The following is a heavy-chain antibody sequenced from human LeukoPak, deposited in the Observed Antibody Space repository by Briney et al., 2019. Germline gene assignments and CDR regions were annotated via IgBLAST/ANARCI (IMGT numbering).Heavy chain of an antibody. CDR2: IYYSGST. Sequence: SETLSLTCTVSGGSISSGGYYWSWIRQHPGKGLEWIGYIYYSGSTYYNPSLKSRVTISVDTSKNQFSLKLSSVTGADTAVYYCAGDAEMATTHEYFQHWGQGTLVTVSS. V-gene: IGHV4-31*03. D-gene: IGHD5-24*01. J-gene: IGHJ1*01. CDR3: AGDAEMATTHEYFQH. CDR1: GGSISSGGYY.